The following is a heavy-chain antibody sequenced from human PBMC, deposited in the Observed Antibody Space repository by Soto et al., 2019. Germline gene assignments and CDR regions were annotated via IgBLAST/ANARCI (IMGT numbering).Heavy chain of an antibody. Sequence: QLVQSGSEVKKPGSSVKVSCQASGGTFSGYVVTWVRQAPGQGLEWMGEFVHLFGTTNYAQRFSGRITITAEESTSTAYMELRTPSSDDTAVYYCATHGLGVSSPPYFDNWGQGTLVTVSS. V-gene: IGHV1-69*01. CDR1: GGTFSGYV. CDR2: FVHLFGTT. J-gene: IGHJ4*02. D-gene: IGHD3-16*01. CDR3: ATHGLGVSSPPYFDN.